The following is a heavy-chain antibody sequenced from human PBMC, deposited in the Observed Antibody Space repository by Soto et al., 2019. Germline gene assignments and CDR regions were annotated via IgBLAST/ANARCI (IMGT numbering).Heavy chain of an antibody. CDR1: GNTSTSYY. Sequence: SETLSLTCTVSGNTSTSYYWGWIRQAPGKGLEWIGHIHNSGTSTHNPSLNGRVTISIDMSKKQFSLKLTSLTSADTAVYYCARDFYDSVGYTWFDSWSQGTLVTVSS. CDR3: ARDFYDSVGYTWFDS. D-gene: IGHD3-22*01. CDR2: IHNSGTS. J-gene: IGHJ5*01. V-gene: IGHV4-59*01.